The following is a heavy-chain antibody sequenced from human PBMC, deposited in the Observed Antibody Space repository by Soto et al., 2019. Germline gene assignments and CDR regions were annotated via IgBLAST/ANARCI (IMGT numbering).Heavy chain of an antibody. CDR3: ARVGFITFGGVIVNPGAFDI. V-gene: IGHV4-30-2*01. J-gene: IGHJ3*02. CDR2: IYHSGST. CDR1: GGSISSGGYS. Sequence: QLQLQESGSGLVKPSQTLSLTCAVSGGSISSGGYSWSWIRQPPGKGLEWIGYIYHSGSTYYNPSLKSRVTISVDRSKNQFSLKLSSVTAADTAVYYCARVGFITFGGVIVNPGAFDIWGQGTMVTVSS. D-gene: IGHD3-16*02.